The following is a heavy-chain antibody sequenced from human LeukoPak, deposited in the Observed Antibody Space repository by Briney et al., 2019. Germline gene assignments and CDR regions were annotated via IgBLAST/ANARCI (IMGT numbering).Heavy chain of an antibody. J-gene: IGHJ6*03. CDR2: IYYSGST. V-gene: IGHV4-59*01. Sequence: SETLSLTCAVYGGSFSSYYWSWIRQPPGKGLEWIGYIYYSGSTNYNPSLKSRVTISVDTSKNQFSLKLSSVTAADTAVYYCASGSYAHYYMDVWGKGTTVTVSS. D-gene: IGHD1-26*01. CDR3: ASGSYAHYYMDV. CDR1: GGSFSSYY.